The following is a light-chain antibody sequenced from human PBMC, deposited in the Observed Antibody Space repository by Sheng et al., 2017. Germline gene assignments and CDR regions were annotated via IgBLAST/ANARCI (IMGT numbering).Light chain of an antibody. CDR2: LAS. J-gene: IGKJ4*01. CDR1: QSINIY. V-gene: IGKV1-39*01. CDR3: QQSYNTVAVS. Sequence: DIQMTQSPSSLSASVGDRVTISCRASQSINIYVNWYQQKPGKAPELLIYLASSLQSGVPSRFSGRGSGTDFTLTINSIQPEDFATYYCQQSYNTVAVSFGGGTKVEI.